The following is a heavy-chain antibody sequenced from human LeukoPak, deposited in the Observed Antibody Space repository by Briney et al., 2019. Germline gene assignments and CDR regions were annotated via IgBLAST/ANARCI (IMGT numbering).Heavy chain of an antibody. Sequence: PGGSLRLSCVASGFTFSSYWMHWVRQAPGKGLVWVSRINTDGNITTYADSVKGRFTISRDNAKNALYLQINSLRADDTAVYYCAREFSGSSSRHFDXXXQXTPATVSS. CDR2: INTDGNIT. CDR1: GFTFSSYW. V-gene: IGHV3-74*01. CDR3: AREFSGSSSRHFDX. J-gene: IGHJ4*02. D-gene: IGHD1-26*01.